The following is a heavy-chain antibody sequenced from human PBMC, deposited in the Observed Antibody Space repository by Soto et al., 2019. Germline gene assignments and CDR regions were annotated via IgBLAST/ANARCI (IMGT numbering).Heavy chain of an antibody. CDR3: TFATNWTYQLTRY. CDR1: GGMFHSSA. Sequence: QVQLVQSGAAVKKPASSVQVSCKASGGMFHSSALNWVRQAPGQGLEWMGGIIPMYGSAKYAQRFQGRVTITADPSATTAYIEVSSLTSEDTAVYFCTFATNWTYQLTRYWRQGTLFTFSS. CDR2: IIPMYGSA. V-gene: IGHV1-69*01. D-gene: IGHD2-2*01. J-gene: IGHJ4*02.